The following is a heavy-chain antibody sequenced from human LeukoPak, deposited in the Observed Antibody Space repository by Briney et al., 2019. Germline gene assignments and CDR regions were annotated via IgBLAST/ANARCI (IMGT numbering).Heavy chain of an antibody. CDR1: GGSISTGSYY. Sequence: SETLSLTCTVSGGSISTGSYYWGWIRQTPGEGLEWIGSTHNSGRTYYNPSLKSRVTISEDTSKNQFSLKLSSVTAADTAVFYCARGAFCGDDCYLGLGWYFDLWGRGTLVTVSS. CDR2: THNSGRT. CDR3: ARGAFCGDDCYLGLGWYFDL. D-gene: IGHD2-21*02. J-gene: IGHJ2*01. V-gene: IGHV4-39*07.